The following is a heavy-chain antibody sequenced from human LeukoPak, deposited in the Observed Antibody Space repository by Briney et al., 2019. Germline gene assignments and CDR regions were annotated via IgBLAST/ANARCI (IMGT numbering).Heavy chain of an antibody. J-gene: IGHJ4*02. CDR1: GINFRGYW. V-gene: IGHV3-7*01. D-gene: IGHD5-12*01. CDR3: AIDLGHTGYDLYDY. Sequence: PGGSLRLSCAVSGINFRGYWMAWVRQALGKGLEWVANMKQDGSEKYYVDSVKGRFTISRDNAKNSLYLEMNSLRVEDTAVYYCAIDLGHTGYDLYDYWGQGTLVTVSS. CDR2: MKQDGSEK.